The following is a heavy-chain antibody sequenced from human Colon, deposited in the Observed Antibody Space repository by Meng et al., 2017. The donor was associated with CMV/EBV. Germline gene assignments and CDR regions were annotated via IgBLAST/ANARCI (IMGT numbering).Heavy chain of an antibody. CDR3: ARGSTTVTRHFDY. CDR1: GFTFTTYS. V-gene: IGHV3-23*04. J-gene: IGHJ4*02. D-gene: IGHD4-23*01. CDR2: MSGDGRNT. Sequence: EVYLVEAGGDLVQPGGSLRLSCAASGFTFTTYSMAWVRQVPGKGLEWVSIMSGDGRNTFYADSLKGRITISRDNSKSTLYLHISALRADDTAIYFCARGSTTVTRHFDYWGQGSLVTVSS.